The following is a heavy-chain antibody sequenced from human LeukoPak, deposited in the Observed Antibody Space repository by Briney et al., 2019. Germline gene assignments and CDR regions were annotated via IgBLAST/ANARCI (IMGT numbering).Heavy chain of an antibody. V-gene: IGHV3-11*04. Sequence: KTGGSLRLXCAASGFTFSDYYMSWIRQAPGKGLEWVSYISNSGNNIYYADSVKGRFTISRDNAKNSLYLQMNSLRAEDAAVYYCARARGSYSFDCWGQGTLVTVSS. D-gene: IGHD1-26*01. CDR2: ISNSGNNI. CDR3: ARARGSYSFDC. CDR1: GFTFSDYY. J-gene: IGHJ4*02.